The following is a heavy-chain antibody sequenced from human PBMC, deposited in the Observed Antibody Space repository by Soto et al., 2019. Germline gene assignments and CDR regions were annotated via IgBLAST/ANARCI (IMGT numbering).Heavy chain of an antibody. CDR3: ATEATMVRGVDIYYCYYGMDV. CDR1: GYTLTELS. J-gene: IGHJ6*02. V-gene: IGHV1-24*01. D-gene: IGHD3-10*01. Sequence: GASVKVSCKVSGYTLTELSMHWVRQAPGKGLEWMGGFDPEDGETIYAQKFQGRVTMTEDTSTDTAYMELSSLRSEDTAVYYCATEATMVRGVDIYYCYYGMDVWGQGTTVTVSS. CDR2: FDPEDGET.